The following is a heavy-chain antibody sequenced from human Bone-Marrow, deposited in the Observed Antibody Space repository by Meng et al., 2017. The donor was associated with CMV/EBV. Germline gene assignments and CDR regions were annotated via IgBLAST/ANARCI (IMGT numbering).Heavy chain of an antibody. Sequence: YDINLVRQASGKRLGWMGWMTPKSGNTGHAQKLQGRVTLTRNISISTAYMELSSLRSEDTAVYYCATDQFAIYYDSSGIQGDAFDIWGQGTMVTVSS. CDR1: YD. CDR2: MTPKSGNT. D-gene: IGHD3-22*01. J-gene: IGHJ3*02. CDR3: ATDQFAIYYDSSGIQGDAFDI. V-gene: IGHV1-8*01.